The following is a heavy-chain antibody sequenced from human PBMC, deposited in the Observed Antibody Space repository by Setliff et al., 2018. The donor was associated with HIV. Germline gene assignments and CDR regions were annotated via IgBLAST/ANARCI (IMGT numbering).Heavy chain of an antibody. CDR2: IIPIFGTA. CDR1: GGTFSSYA. J-gene: IGHJ4*02. Sequence: SVKVSCKASGGTFSSYAISWVRQAPGQGLEWMGGIIPIFGTANYAQKFQGRVAITTDESTSTAYMELSSLRSEDTAVYYCARESSSAKYFDYWGQGTLVTVSS. CDR3: ARESSSAKYFDY. V-gene: IGHV1-69*05. D-gene: IGHD6-6*01.